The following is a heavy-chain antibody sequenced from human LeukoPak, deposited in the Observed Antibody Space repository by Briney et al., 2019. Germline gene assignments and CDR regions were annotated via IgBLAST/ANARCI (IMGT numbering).Heavy chain of an antibody. Sequence: PGGSLRLSCAASGFTFSSYAMHWVRQAPGKGLEWVAVISYDGSNKYYADSVKGRFTISRDNSKNTLYLQVNSLRAEDTAVYYCAALYYFDYWGQGTLVTVSS. CDR3: AALYYFDY. D-gene: IGHD2-15*01. V-gene: IGHV3-30-3*01. CDR1: GFTFSSYA. CDR2: ISYDGSNK. J-gene: IGHJ4*02.